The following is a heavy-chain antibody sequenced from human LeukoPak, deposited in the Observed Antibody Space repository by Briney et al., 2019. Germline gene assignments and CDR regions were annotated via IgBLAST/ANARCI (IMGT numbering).Heavy chain of an antibody. Sequence: GGSLRLSCAASGFIVSSNYMSWVRQAPGKGLEWVSSISSSSSYTYYADSVKGRFTISRDNAKNSLYLQMNSLRAEDTAVYYCARESPMEVVPADPNWFDPWGQGTLVTVSS. V-gene: IGHV3-21*01. D-gene: IGHD2-2*01. J-gene: IGHJ5*02. CDR1: GFIVSSNY. CDR2: ISSSSSYT. CDR3: ARESPMEVVPADPNWFDP.